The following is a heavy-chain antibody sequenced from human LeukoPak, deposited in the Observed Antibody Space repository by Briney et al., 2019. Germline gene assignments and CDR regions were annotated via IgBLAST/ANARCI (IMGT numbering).Heavy chain of an antibody. Sequence: ASVKVSCKVSGYTLTELSMHWVRQAPGKGLEWMGGFDPEDGETIYAQKFQGRVTMTEDTSTDTAYMGLSSLRSEDTAVYYCATSRPYSGYDLAAFDIWGQGTMVTVSS. CDR3: ATSRPYSGYDLAAFDI. D-gene: IGHD5-12*01. V-gene: IGHV1-24*01. J-gene: IGHJ3*02. CDR1: GYTLTELS. CDR2: FDPEDGET.